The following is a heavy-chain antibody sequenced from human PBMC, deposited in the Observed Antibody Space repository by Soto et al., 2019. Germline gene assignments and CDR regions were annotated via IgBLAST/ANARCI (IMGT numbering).Heavy chain of an antibody. Sequence: SETLSLTCTVSGGSISSSSYYWGWIRQPPGKGLEWIGSIYYSGSTYYNPSLKSRVTISVDTSKNQFSLKLSSVTAADTAVYYCARVITIFGVVTRTLFDPWGQGTLVTVSS. D-gene: IGHD3-3*01. J-gene: IGHJ5*02. CDR1: GGSISSSSYY. CDR3: ARVITIFGVVTRTLFDP. CDR2: IYYSGST. V-gene: IGHV4-39*01.